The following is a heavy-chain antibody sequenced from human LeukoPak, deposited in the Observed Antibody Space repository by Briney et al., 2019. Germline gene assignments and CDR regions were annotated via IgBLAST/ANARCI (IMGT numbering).Heavy chain of an antibody. CDR1: GYSFTSYW. J-gene: IGHJ3*02. D-gene: IGHD3-22*01. V-gene: IGHV1-2*03. CDR2: IHPNTGGT. CDR3: ASEYKYDSSGANAFDI. Sequence: LGESLKISCKGSGYSFTSYWIGWVRQMPGKGLEWMGWIHPNTGGTKYAQKFQGRVTMTRDTSSSTAYMELSCLRSADTAVYYCASEYKYDSSGANAFDIWGQGTMVTVSS.